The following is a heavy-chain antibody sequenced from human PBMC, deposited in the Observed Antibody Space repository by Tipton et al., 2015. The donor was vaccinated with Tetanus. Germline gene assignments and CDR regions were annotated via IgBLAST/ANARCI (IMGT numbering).Heavy chain of an antibody. CDR2: ISAYNGNT. Sequence: QLVQSGAEVKKPGASVKVSCKASGYTFTSYGISWVRQAPGQGLEWMGWISAYNGNTNYAQKLHGRVTMTTDTSTSTAYMELWSLRSDDTAVYYCARGRQQLVPSYYGMDVWGQGTTVTVSS. D-gene: IGHD6-13*01. J-gene: IGHJ6*02. CDR1: GYTFTSYG. CDR3: ARGRQQLVPSYYGMDV. V-gene: IGHV1-18*04.